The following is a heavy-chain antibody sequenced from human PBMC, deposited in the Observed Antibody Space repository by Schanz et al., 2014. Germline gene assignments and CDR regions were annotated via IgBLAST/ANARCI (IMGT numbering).Heavy chain of an antibody. J-gene: IGHJ4*02. Sequence: EGQLLESGGGLVQPGGSLRLSCAVSGFTVSSNHMSWVRQAPGKGLEWVSALSGSGGSTYYADSVKGRFTISRDNSKNTLYLQMNSLRADDTAVYFCARAHGNNWYGKGLDYWGQGTQVTVSS. V-gene: IGHV3-23*01. CDR2: LSGSGGST. CDR3: ARAHGNNWYGKGLDY. CDR1: GFTVSSNH. D-gene: IGHD1-1*01.